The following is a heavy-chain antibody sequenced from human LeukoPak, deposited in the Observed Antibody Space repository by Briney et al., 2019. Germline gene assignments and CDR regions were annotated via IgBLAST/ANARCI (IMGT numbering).Heavy chain of an antibody. CDR1: GFTFSSYS. Sequence: GGSLRLSCAASGFTFSSYSMNWVRKAPGKGLEWVSSISSSSSYIYYADSVKGRFTISRDNAKNSLYLQMNSLRAEDTAVYYCARVHGSSWYGYYYYMDVWGKGTTVAVSS. V-gene: IGHV3-21*01. J-gene: IGHJ6*03. D-gene: IGHD6-13*01. CDR2: ISSSSSYI. CDR3: ARVHGSSWYGYYYYMDV.